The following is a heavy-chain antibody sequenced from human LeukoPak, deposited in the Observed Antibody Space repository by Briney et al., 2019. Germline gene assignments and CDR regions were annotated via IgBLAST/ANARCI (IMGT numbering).Heavy chain of an antibody. D-gene: IGHD2-15*01. Sequence: PGGSLRLSCAASGFTFSSYSMNWVRQAPGKGLEWVSSISSSSSYIYYADSVKGRFTISRDNAKNSLYLQMNSLRVEDTAVYYCARDFLGYCSGGSCPASYFDYWGQGTLVTVSS. CDR3: ARDFLGYCSGGSCPASYFDY. V-gene: IGHV3-21*01. CDR1: GFTFSSYS. J-gene: IGHJ4*02. CDR2: ISSSSSYI.